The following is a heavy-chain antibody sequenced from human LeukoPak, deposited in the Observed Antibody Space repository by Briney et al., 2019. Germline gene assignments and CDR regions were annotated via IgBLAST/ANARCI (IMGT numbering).Heavy chain of an antibody. CDR2: IYYSGST. J-gene: IGHJ4*02. CDR3: VSLYCSSTSCHVDY. D-gene: IGHD2-2*01. CDR1: GGSISSSSYY. Sequence: PSETLSLTCTVSGGSISSSSYYWGWIRQPPGKGLEWIGSIYYSGSTYYNPSLKSRVTISVDTSKNQFSLKLSSVTAADTAVYYCVSLYCSSTSCHVDYWGQGTLVTVSS. V-gene: IGHV4-39*01.